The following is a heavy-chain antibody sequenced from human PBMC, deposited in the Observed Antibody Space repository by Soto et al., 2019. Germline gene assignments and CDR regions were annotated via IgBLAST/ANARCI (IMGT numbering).Heavy chain of an antibody. CDR1: GFTFTSYW. V-gene: IGHV3-74*01. Sequence: EVQLVESGGGLVRPGGSLSLSCAASGFTFTSYWMHWVRQAPGKGLVWVSRINPYGSTTNYADSVKGQFTISRDNAKNTRYLQMNSLGAEDTSVYYCARGASSAYYVDSWGQGTLVTVSS. D-gene: IGHD3-22*01. J-gene: IGHJ4*02. CDR2: INPYGSTT. CDR3: ARGASSAYYVDS.